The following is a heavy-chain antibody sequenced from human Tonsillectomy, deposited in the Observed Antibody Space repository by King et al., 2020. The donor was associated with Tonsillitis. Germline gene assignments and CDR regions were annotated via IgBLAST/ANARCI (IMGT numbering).Heavy chain of an antibody. D-gene: IGHD3-22*01. J-gene: IGHJ3*01. CDR2: LYWNDDK. CDR3: AQSRAEVVITGEDDVFVV. V-gene: IGHV2-5*01. Sequence: ITLKESGPTLVKPTQTLTLTCSFSGFSLSTSGVGVGWIRQPPGKALEWLALLYWNDDKFYSPSLKTRVTITKDTSKNKVVLTMTNMDPVDTATYYCAQSRAEVVITGEDDVFVVWGQGTMVTVSS. CDR1: GFSLSTSGVG.